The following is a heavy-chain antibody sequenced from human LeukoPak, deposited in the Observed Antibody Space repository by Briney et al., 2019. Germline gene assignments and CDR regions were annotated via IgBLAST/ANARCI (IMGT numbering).Heavy chain of an antibody. CDR3: ARGSPYYYDSSGVDY. V-gene: IGHV3-48*01. D-gene: IGHD3-22*01. CDR1: GFTFITYS. Sequence: GGSLRLSCAASGFTFITYSMNWVRQAPGKGLEWVSYISSSSSTIYYADSVKGRFTISRDNAKNSLYLQMNSLRAEDTAVYYCARGSPYYYDSSGVDYWGQGTLVTVSS. CDR2: ISSSSSTI. J-gene: IGHJ4*02.